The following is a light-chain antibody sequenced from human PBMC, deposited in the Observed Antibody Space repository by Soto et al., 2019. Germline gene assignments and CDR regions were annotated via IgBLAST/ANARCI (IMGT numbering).Light chain of an antibody. V-gene: IGKV1-5*03. CDR1: QTISSW. CDR3: QHYNSYSES. J-gene: IGKJ1*01. CDR2: KAS. Sequence: DIQMPQSPSTLSGSVGDRVTITCRASQTISSWWAWYQQKPGKAPKLLIYKASTLKSGVPSRFSGCGSGTEFTLTISSLQPDDFAPYYCQHYNSYSESFGQGTKVELK.